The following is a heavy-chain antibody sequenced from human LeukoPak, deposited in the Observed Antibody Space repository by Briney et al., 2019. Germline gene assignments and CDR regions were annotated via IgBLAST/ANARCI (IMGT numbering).Heavy chain of an antibody. V-gene: IGHV1-46*01. J-gene: IGHJ4*02. CDR3: AREFGGSYGDFDY. D-gene: IGHD1-26*01. Sequence: ASVKVTCKASGGTFSSYAISWVRQAPGQGLEWMGIINPSGGSTSYAQKFQGRVTMTRDTSTSTVYMELSSLRSEDTAVYYCAREFGGSYGDFDYWGQGTLVTVSS. CDR2: INPSGGST. CDR1: GGTFSSYA.